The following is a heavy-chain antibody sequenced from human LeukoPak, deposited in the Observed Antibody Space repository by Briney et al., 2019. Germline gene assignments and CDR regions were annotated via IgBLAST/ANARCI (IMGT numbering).Heavy chain of an antibody. J-gene: IGHJ4*02. Sequence: GGSLRPSCAASGFTFSSYSMNRVRQAPGKGLEWVSSISSSSSYIYYADSVKGRFTISRDNAKNSLYLQMNSLRAEDTAVYYCARIMGGYYGSGSYYPPPFFDYWGQGTLVTVSS. CDR2: ISSSSSYI. CDR3: ARIMGGYYGSGSYYPPPFFDY. CDR1: GFTFSSYS. D-gene: IGHD3-10*01. V-gene: IGHV3-21*01.